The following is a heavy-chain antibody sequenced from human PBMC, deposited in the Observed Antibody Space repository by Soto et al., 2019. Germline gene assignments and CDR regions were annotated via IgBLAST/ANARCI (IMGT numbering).Heavy chain of an antibody. J-gene: IGHJ5*02. CDR3: ARVKLGSYDWVAP. Sequence: EVQLVESGGGLVPPGGSLRLSCAASGFIFSSYWMHWVRQAPGKGLAWVSRINPDGSRTTYADSVTGRFTISRDNAKNTVFLQMNSLRAEDTAVYYCARVKLGSYDWVAPWGQGILVTVSS. V-gene: IGHV3-74*01. D-gene: IGHD3-16*01. CDR1: GFIFSSYW. CDR2: INPDGSRT.